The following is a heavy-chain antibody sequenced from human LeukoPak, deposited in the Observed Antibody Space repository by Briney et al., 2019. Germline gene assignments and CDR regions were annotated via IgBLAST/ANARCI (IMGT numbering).Heavy chain of an antibody. Sequence: PGGSLRLSCAASGFTFSNAWMSWVRQAPGKGLEWVGRIKSKADGGTTDYAAPVKGRFTISRDDSKNTLYLQMNSLKTEDTAVYYCTTSAQYYYGSGSYWGQGTLVTVSS. CDR2: IKSKADGGTT. CDR1: GFTFSNAW. V-gene: IGHV3-15*01. J-gene: IGHJ4*02. D-gene: IGHD3-10*01. CDR3: TTSAQYYYGSGSY.